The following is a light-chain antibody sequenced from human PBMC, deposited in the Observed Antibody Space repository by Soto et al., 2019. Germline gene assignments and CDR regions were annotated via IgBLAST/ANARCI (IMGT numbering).Light chain of an antibody. V-gene: IGKV1-12*01. CDR2: SVS. CDR1: QDISRW. Sequence: DVQMTQSPSSVSASVGDRVTITCRASQDISRWLAWYQQKPGEAPKLLIYSVSNLQSGVPSRFSGSGYGTDFPLTINNLQPEDFATYYCQQGNSFPLTFGGGTQVEIK. CDR3: QQGNSFPLT. J-gene: IGKJ4*01.